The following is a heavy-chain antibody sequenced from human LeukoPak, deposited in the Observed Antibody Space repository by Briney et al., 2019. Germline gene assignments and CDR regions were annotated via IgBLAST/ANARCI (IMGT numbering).Heavy chain of an antibody. CDR3: AQHGPLDCTKTDCPLDH. Sequence: PSETLSLTCTVSGGSMSRQYWSWIRQSPGKGLEWIGFAYYSGYTDLNPSLKSRATISVDTSRSQFSLRVTSVTAADTAIYYCAQHGPLDCTKTDCPLDHWGQGTLVTVSS. J-gene: IGHJ4*02. CDR1: GGSMSRQY. CDR2: AYYSGYT. D-gene: IGHD2-8*01. V-gene: IGHV4-59*03.